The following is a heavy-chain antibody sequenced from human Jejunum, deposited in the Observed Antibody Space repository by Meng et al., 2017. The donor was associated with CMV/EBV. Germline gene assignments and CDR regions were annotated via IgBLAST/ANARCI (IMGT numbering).Heavy chain of an antibody. V-gene: IGHV1-2*02. D-gene: IGHD6-19*01. Sequence: SGSTFIDYYIHWVRQAPGQGLECVGWIDSNSGETNSAQKFSGRVTLTRDTSITTAYMEVISLRSDDADVYYCEREQTVSGSRGLDYWGQGTLVTVSS. CDR2: IDSNSGET. J-gene: IGHJ4*02. CDR1: GSTFIDYY. CDR3: EREQTVSGSRGLDY.